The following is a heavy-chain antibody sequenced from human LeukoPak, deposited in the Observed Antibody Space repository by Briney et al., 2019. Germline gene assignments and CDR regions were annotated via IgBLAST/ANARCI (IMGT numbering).Heavy chain of an antibody. V-gene: IGHV3-21*01. CDR3: AKGKGTGSYYYFDY. Sequence: GGSLRLSCAASGFTFSTYSMNWVRQAPGKGLEWVSSISSSGNSMYYADSVKGRFTISRDNAKNSLYLQMHSLRAEDTAVYYCAKGKGTGSYYYFDYWGQGTLVIVSS. CDR1: GFTFSTYS. D-gene: IGHD1-26*01. CDR2: ISSSGNSM. J-gene: IGHJ4*02.